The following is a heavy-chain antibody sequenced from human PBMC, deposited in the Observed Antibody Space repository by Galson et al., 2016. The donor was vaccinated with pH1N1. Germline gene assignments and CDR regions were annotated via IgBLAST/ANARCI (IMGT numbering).Heavy chain of an antibody. CDR2: ISASGTIT. V-gene: IGHV3-23*01. Sequence: SLRLSCAASGFIFRNYAMSWVRQAPGKGLEWVSAISASGTITYYADSVKGRYIISTDNSGNTLYLQMNSLRAEDTAAYYCAKNATSIFGVITSPGHNYDVDVWGQGTTVIVSS. CDR1: GFIFRNYA. CDR3: AKNATSIFGVITSPGHNYDVDV. D-gene: IGHD3-3*01. J-gene: IGHJ6*03.